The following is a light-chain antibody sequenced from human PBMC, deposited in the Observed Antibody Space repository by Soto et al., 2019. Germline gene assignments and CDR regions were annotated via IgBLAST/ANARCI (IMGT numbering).Light chain of an antibody. Sequence: EIVMPQSPKTLSVSPWESATLSCRASQRISSYLAWYPQKPGQAPRLLIYDASNRATGIPARFSGSGSGTDFTLTISSLEPEDFAVYYCQERSNWPPITFGQGTPLDI. V-gene: IGKV3-11*01. CDR1: QRISSY. CDR3: QERSNWPPIT. J-gene: IGKJ5*01. CDR2: DAS.